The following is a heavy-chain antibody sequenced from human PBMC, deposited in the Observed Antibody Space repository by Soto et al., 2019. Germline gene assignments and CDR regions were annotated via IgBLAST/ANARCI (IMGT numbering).Heavy chain of an antibody. CDR3: ARGWRAAFDY. V-gene: IGHV4-34*01. CDR1: GRSFIGYQ. J-gene: IGHJ4*02. Sequence: QVQLQQWGAGLLKPSETLSLTCAVNGRSFIGYQWTWFRQPPGKGLEWIGEINHSGGTNYNASLESRVTISLDTSKNQFSLRLTSVTAADTAVYYCARGWRAAFDYWGQGTLVTVS. CDR2: INHSGGT. D-gene: IGHD6-25*01.